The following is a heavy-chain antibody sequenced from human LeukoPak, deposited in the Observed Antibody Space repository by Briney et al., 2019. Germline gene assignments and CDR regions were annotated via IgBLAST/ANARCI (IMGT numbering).Heavy chain of an antibody. CDR2: ISWNSGSI. Sequence: GGSRRLSCAASGFTFDDYAMHWVRQAPGKGLEGVSGISWNSGSIGSAGSVKGRFTISRDNAKNSLYLQMNSLRAEDMALYYCAKGYYYDSSGYFDYWGQGTLVTVSS. V-gene: IGHV3-9*03. D-gene: IGHD3-22*01. J-gene: IGHJ4*02. CDR3: AKGYYYDSSGYFDY. CDR1: GFTFDDYA.